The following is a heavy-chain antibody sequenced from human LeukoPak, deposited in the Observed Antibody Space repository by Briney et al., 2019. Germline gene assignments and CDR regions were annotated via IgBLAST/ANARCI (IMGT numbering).Heavy chain of an antibody. V-gene: IGHV3-23*01. CDR3: ARDKIVGATIFDY. D-gene: IGHD1-26*01. J-gene: IGHJ4*02. CDR2: ISGGGGST. CDR1: GFTFTSYS. Sequence: GGSLRLSCAASGFTFTSYSMNWVRQAPGKGLEWVSTISGGGGSTSYADSVKGRLTISRDNAKNSLYLEMNSLRAEDTAVYYCARDKIVGATIFDYWGQGTLVTVSS.